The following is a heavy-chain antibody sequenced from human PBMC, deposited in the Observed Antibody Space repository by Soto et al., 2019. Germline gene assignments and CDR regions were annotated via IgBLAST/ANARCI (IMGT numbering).Heavy chain of an antibody. J-gene: IGHJ6*02. CDR1: GFTFSSYA. Sequence: GGSLRLSCAASGFTFSSYAMHWVRQAPGKGLEWVAVISYDGSNKYYADSVKGRFTISRDNSKNTLYLQMNSLRAEDTAVYYCARDLEEQQLDIYYYYGMDVWGQGTTVTVSS. CDR2: ISYDGSNK. CDR3: ARDLEEQQLDIYYYYGMDV. D-gene: IGHD6-13*01. V-gene: IGHV3-30-3*01.